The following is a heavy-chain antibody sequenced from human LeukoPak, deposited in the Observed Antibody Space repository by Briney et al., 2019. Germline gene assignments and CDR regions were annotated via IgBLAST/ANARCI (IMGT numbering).Heavy chain of an antibody. Sequence: ASVKVSCKASGYAFTSYGISGVRQAPGQGLEWMGWSSPYNGNTNYAQNFQGRVTMTTDTSTNTAYMELRSLRSDDTAVYFCVSGGIASIGFDSWGQGTLVTVSS. V-gene: IGHV1-18*01. CDR3: VSGGIASIGFDS. CDR2: SSPYNGNT. J-gene: IGHJ4*02. D-gene: IGHD6-13*01. CDR1: GYAFTSYG.